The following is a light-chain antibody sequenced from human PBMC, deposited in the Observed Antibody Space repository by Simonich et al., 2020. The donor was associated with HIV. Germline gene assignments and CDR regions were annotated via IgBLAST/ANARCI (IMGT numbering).Light chain of an antibody. Sequence: DIVMTQSPLSLPVTPGEPASISCRPSQSLLHSNGYNYLDWYLQTPGQSPQLLIYLGSNRASGGPDRFSGSGSGTEFTLKISRVEAEDVGVYYCMQALQTPITFGQGTRLEIK. J-gene: IGKJ5*01. V-gene: IGKV2-28*01. CDR3: MQALQTPIT. CDR1: QSLLHSNGYNY. CDR2: LGS.